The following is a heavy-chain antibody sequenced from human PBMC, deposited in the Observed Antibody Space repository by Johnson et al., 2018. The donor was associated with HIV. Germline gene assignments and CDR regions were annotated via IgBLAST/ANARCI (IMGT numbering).Heavy chain of an antibody. CDR3: ARGRPWGWELRRDAFDI. J-gene: IGHJ3*02. D-gene: IGHD1-26*01. CDR2: ISWNSGSI. V-gene: IGHV3-9*01. Sequence: QLVESGGGLVQPGGSLRLSCGASGFTFDDYAMHWVRQAPGKGLEWVSGISWNSGSIGYADSVKVRCTISRDNAKNSLYLQMNSLRAEDTALYYCARGRPWGWELRRDAFDIWGQGTMVTVSS. CDR1: GFTFDDYA.